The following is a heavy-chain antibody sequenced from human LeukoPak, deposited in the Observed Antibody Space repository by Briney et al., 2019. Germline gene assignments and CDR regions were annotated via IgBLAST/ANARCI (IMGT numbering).Heavy chain of an antibody. V-gene: IGHV1-2*04. CDR3: AREVGATALDY. CDR2: INPNSGGT. Sequence: ASVKVSCKVSGYTLTELSMHWVRQAPGQGLEWMGWINPNSGGTNYAQKFQGWVTMTRDTSISTAYMELSRLRSDDTAVYYCAREVGATALDYWGQGTLVTVSS. J-gene: IGHJ4*02. CDR1: GYTLTELS. D-gene: IGHD1-26*01.